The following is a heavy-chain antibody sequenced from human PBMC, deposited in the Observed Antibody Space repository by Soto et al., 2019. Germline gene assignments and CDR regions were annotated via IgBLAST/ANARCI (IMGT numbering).Heavy chain of an antibody. CDR1: GGSISSYY. CDR3: ARGRRIAVAGLKQYYYCYMDV. J-gene: IGHJ6*03. D-gene: IGHD6-19*01. Sequence: SETLSLSCTVSGGSISSYYWSWIRQPPGKELEWIGYIYYSGSTNYNPSLKSRVTISVDTSKNQFSLKLSSVTAADTAVYYCARGRRIAVAGLKQYYYCYMDVWGKGTSVTVSS. V-gene: IGHV4-59*01. CDR2: IYYSGST.